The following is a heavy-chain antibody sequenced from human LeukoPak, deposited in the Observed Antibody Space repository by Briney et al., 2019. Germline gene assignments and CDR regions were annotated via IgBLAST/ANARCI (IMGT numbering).Heavy chain of an antibody. D-gene: IGHD4-23*01. J-gene: IGHJ3*02. CDR3: ASARTTVVFETPFDAFDI. CDR1: GYTFTRYY. Sequence: GASVRVSCKASGYTFTRYYMHWVRQAPGQGLEWMGWINPNSGGTNYAQKFQGRVSMTRDTSISTAYMELSRLRSDDTAVYYCASARTTVVFETPFDAFDIWGQGTMVTVSA. V-gene: IGHV1-2*02. CDR2: INPNSGGT.